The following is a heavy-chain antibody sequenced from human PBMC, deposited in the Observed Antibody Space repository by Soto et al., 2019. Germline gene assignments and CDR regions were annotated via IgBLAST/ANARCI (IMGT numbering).Heavy chain of an antibody. CDR3: AIDPYGDSFF. CDR1: SFTFTSYD. V-gene: IGHV3-30*03. J-gene: IGHJ4*02. D-gene: IGHD4-17*01. CDR2: ISSDGTKK. Sequence: QVQLVESGGGVVQPGRSLRLSCAASSFTFTSYDLHWVRQAPGKGLEWGAFISSDGTKKYYADSVKGRFTISRDNSKNTLYLQMNSLKPEDTAVYHGAIDPYGDSFFWGQGTLLTVSS.